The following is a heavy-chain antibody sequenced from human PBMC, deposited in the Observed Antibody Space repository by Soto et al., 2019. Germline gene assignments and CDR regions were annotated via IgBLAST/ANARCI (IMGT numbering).Heavy chain of an antibody. Sequence: SVKVSCKASGGTLSSYTISWVRQAPGQGLEWMGRIIPILGIANYAQKFQGRVTITADKSTSTAYMELSSLRSEDTAVYYCARDGYYYGSGVIDYWGQGTLVTVSS. D-gene: IGHD3-10*01. CDR1: GGTLSSYT. V-gene: IGHV1-69*04. J-gene: IGHJ4*02. CDR3: ARDGYYYGSGVIDY. CDR2: IIPILGIA.